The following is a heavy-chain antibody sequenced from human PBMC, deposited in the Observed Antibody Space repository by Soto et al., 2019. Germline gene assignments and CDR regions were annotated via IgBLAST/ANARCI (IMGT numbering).Heavy chain of an antibody. V-gene: IGHV2-5*02. CDR1: GFSLSTSGVG. CDR3: AHMPTFRYDYIWGSYRYIYFDY. J-gene: IGHJ4*02. CDR2: IYWDDDK. D-gene: IGHD3-16*02. Sequence: SGPTLVNPTQTLTLTCTFSGFSLSTSGVGVGWIRQPPGKALEWLALIYWDDDKRYSPSLKSRLTITKDTSKNQVVLTMTNMDPVDTATYYCAHMPTFRYDYIWGSYRYIYFDYWGQGTLVTVSS.